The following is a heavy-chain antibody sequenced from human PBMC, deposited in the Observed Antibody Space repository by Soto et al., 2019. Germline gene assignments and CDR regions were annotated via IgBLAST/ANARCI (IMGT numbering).Heavy chain of an antibody. J-gene: IGHJ4*02. CDR1: GDIFNNYD. V-gene: IGHV1-69*01. CDR2: IIPVFGTT. Sequence: QVQLVQSGAEVKKPGSSVKVSCKASGDIFNNYDISWVRQAPGQGLEWMGGIIPVFGTTNYAQKFQGRVTITADESTSTAYMTLRRLRSEDTALYYCARYSWGFDXWGQGTL. CDR3: ARYSWGFDX. D-gene: IGHD2-15*01.